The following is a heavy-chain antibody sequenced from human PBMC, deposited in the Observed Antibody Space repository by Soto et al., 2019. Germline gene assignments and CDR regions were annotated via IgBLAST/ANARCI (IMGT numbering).Heavy chain of an antibody. J-gene: IGHJ6*02. CDR3: ARVQAPGGYDFWSGYYVDLAKADPTYGMDV. CDR1: GFTFSSYW. Sequence: PGGSLRLSCAASGFTFSSYWMSWVRQAPGKGLEWVANIKQDGSEKYYVDSVKGRFTISRDNAKNSLYLQMNSLRAEDTAVYYCARVQAPGGYDFWSGYYVDLAKADPTYGMDVWGQGTTVTVSS. CDR2: IKQDGSEK. V-gene: IGHV3-7*05. D-gene: IGHD3-3*01.